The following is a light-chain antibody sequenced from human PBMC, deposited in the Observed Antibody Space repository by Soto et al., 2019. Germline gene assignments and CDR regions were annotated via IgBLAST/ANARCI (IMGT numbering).Light chain of an antibody. J-gene: IGLJ2*01. CDR3: SSYTSSVSVV. Sequence: QSALTQPASVSGSPGQSITISCTGTSSDVGGYIYVSWYQQHPGKAPKLMIYDVSNRPSGVSNRFSGSKSGNTASLTISGLQAEDEADYYCSSYTSSVSVVFGGGTKLTVL. CDR1: SSDVGGYIY. V-gene: IGLV2-14*03. CDR2: DVS.